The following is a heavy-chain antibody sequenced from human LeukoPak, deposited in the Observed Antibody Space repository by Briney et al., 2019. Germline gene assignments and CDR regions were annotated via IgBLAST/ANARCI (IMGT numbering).Heavy chain of an antibody. Sequence: PGGSLRLSCAASGFTVSSNYMSWVRQAPGKGLGWVSVIYSGGSTYYADSVKGRFTISRDNSKNTLYLQMNSLRAEDTAVYYCARGWALWFGDQNWFDPWGQGTLVTVSS. D-gene: IGHD3-10*01. V-gene: IGHV3-53*01. CDR1: GFTVSSNY. CDR2: IYSGGST. CDR3: ARGWALWFGDQNWFDP. J-gene: IGHJ5*02.